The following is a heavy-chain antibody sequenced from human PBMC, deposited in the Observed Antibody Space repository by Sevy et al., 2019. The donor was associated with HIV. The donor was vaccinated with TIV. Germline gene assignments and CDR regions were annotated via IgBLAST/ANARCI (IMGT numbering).Heavy chain of an antibody. D-gene: IGHD7-27*01. CDR2: IKQDGSDK. Sequence: GGSLRLSCAASGFTFNNYWMTWVRQAPGKGLEWVANIKQDGSDKYYMESVKGRFNISRDNTKNSLYFQLNSLRAEDTAVYYCARSWDYWGQMGYWGQGTLVTVSS. CDR3: ARSWDYWGQMGY. CDR1: GFTFNNYW. J-gene: IGHJ4*02. V-gene: IGHV3-7*03.